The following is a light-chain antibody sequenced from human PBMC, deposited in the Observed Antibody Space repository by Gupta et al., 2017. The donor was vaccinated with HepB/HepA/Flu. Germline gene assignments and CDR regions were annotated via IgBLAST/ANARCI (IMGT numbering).Light chain of an antibody. Sequence: DIQMTQSPSSLSASVGDRVTITCQASQDISNYLNWYQQKPGKAPKLLIYDASNLETGVPSKFSGSGSGTDFTFTINSLQPEDIATYYYQQDDNLPITFGQGTRLEIK. V-gene: IGKV1-33*01. J-gene: IGKJ5*01. CDR1: QDISNY. CDR2: DAS. CDR3: QQDDNLPIT.